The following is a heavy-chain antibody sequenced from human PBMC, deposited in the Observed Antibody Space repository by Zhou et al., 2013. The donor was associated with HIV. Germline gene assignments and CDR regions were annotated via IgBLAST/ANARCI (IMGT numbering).Heavy chain of an antibody. CDR1: GYTFNSHG. CDR3: ARVIFDRSDY. CDR2: MSGDNGKT. Sequence: QVQPVQSGAEVRKPGASVKVSCRASGYTFNSHGVGWVRQAPGQGLEWVGWMSGDNGKTKYAQKFQGRVTMTTDTSTSTAYMEVRSLRSDDTAVYYCARVIFDRSDYWGQGTLVTVSS. J-gene: IGHJ4*02. D-gene: IGHD3-9*01. V-gene: IGHV1-18*01.